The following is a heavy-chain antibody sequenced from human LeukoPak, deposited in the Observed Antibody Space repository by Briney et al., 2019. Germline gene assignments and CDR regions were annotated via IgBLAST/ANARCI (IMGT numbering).Heavy chain of an antibody. J-gene: IGHJ4*02. CDR3: AVQLERRGRFDY. Sequence: PGGSLRLSCAASGFSFGTYNMNWVRQAPGKGPEWVSYITSTSSTIHYADSVKGLFTISRDNAKNSVYLQMNSLRDEDTAVYYCAVQLERRGRFDYWGQGTLVTVSS. CDR2: ITSTSSTI. CDR1: GFSFGTYN. D-gene: IGHD1-1*01. V-gene: IGHV3-48*02.